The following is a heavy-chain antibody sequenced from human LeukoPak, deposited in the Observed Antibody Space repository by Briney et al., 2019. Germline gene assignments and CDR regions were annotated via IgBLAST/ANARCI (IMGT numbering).Heavy chain of an antibody. CDR3: ARDKSIVVVPAPDAFDI. CDR2: INPNSGGT. D-gene: IGHD2-2*01. J-gene: IGHJ3*02. CDR1: GYTFTGYY. V-gene: IGHV1-2*02. Sequence: GASVKVSCKASGYTFTGYYMHWVRQAPGQGLEWMGWINPNSGGTNYAQKFQGRVTMTRDTSISTAYMELSRLRSDDTAVYYCARDKSIVVVPAPDAFDIWGQGTMVTVSS.